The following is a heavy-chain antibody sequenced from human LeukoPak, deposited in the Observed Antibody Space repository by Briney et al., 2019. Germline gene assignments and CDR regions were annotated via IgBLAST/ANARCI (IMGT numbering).Heavy chain of an antibody. Sequence: SETLSLTCTVSGGSISTYYWSWIRQPPGKGLEWIGYVYYSGSTNYNPSLKSRVTISADTSKNQFSLRLSSVTAADTAVYYCARVGGNYYYYYYMDVWGKGTTVTVSS. CDR2: VYYSGST. J-gene: IGHJ6*03. CDR3: ARVGGNYYYYYYMDV. D-gene: IGHD3-3*01. CDR1: GGSISTYY. V-gene: IGHV4-59*12.